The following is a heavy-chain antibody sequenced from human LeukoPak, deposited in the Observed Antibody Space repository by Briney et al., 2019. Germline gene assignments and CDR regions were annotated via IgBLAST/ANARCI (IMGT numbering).Heavy chain of an antibody. D-gene: IGHD3-10*01. Sequence: SETLSLTCTVSGYSISSGYYWGWIRQPPGKGLEWIGSIYHSGSTYYNPSLKSRVTISVDTSKNQFSLKLSSVTAADTAVYYCARAVGGDGSGSLWGPGTLVTVSS. CDR3: ARAVGGDGSGSL. CDR2: IYHSGST. V-gene: IGHV4-38-2*02. J-gene: IGHJ4*02. CDR1: GYSISSGYY.